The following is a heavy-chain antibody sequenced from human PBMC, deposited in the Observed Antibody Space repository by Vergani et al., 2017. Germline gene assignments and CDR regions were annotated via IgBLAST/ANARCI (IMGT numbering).Heavy chain of an antibody. CDR1: GYTFSNYY. D-gene: IGHD3-9*01. Sequence: QVQVVQSGAEVKKSGASVKVSCKTSGYTFSNYYMHWVRQAPGQGLEWMGIINPSGGHTNYAQKFQGRVTMTRDTSTSTVYMELSSLRSEDTALYYCARGDYAILTGYRYRGQGTLVTVSA. CDR2: INPSGGHT. V-gene: IGHV1-46*03. J-gene: IGHJ4*02. CDR3: ARGDYAILTGYRY.